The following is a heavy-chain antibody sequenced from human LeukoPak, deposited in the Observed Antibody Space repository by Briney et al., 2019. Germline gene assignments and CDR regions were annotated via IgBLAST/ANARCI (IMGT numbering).Heavy chain of an antibody. CDR1: GYTFSSYD. Sequence: ASVKVSCKASGYTFSSYDINWVRQATGQGLEWMGWMNPNSGNTGCAQKFQGRVIMTRNTSISTAYMELSSLTSEDTAVYYCARGEVAANDYWGQGTLVTVSS. CDR2: MNPNSGNT. CDR3: ARGEVAANDY. J-gene: IGHJ4*02. D-gene: IGHD1-26*01. V-gene: IGHV1-8*01.